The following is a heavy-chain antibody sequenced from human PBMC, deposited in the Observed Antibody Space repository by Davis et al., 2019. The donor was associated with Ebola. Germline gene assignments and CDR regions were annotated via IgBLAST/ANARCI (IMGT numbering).Heavy chain of an antibody. CDR3: AKRSVDTAMVPFDY. CDR1: GFTFSSYA. J-gene: IGHJ4*02. D-gene: IGHD5-18*01. V-gene: IGHV3-23*01. Sequence: GESLKISCAASGFTFSSYAMSWVRQAPGKGLEWVSAISGSGGSTYYADSVKGRFTISRDNSKNTLYLQMNSRRAEETAVYYCAKRSVDTAMVPFDYWGQGTLVTVSS. CDR2: ISGSGGST.